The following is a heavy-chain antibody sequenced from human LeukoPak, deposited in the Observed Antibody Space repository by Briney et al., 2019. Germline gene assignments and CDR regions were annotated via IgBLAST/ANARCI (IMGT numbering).Heavy chain of an antibody. D-gene: IGHD3-10*01. CDR3: ARAVWFGELLYNGFDY. Sequence: SVTVSCKASAGTFTSYAISWVRQAPGQGLEWMGGIIPIFGTANYGQTIQGRVTITADKSTSTAYIELSSLRSEDTAVYYCARAVWFGELLYNGFDYWGQGTLVTVSS. CDR2: IIPIFGTA. V-gene: IGHV1-69*06. CDR1: AGTFTSYA. J-gene: IGHJ4*02.